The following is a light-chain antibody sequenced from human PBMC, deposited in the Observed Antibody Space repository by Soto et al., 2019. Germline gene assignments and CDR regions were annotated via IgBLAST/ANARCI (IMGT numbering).Light chain of an antibody. V-gene: IGKV1-39*01. CDR1: QSISSY. CDR3: QQSYSNPRT. Sequence: DIQMTQSPSSLSASVGDRVTITGRASQSISSYLNWYQQKPGKPPKILIYAASSLQSGVPSRFSGSGSGTDFTLTISSLQPEDFATYYCQQSYSNPRTFGQGTKVDIK. J-gene: IGKJ1*01. CDR2: AAS.